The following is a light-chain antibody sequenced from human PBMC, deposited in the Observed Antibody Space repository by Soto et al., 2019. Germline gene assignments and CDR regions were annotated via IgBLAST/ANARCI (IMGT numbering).Light chain of an antibody. CDR1: QVIGSRY. V-gene: IGKV3-20*01. CDR2: GAS. J-gene: IGKJ2*01. CDR3: QQFGSSIPHT. Sequence: EIVMTQSPGTLSLSPGERATISCRASQVIGSRYLAWYHQKSGQAPRLLIYGASSRATGIPDRFSGSGSGTDFTITISRVEPEDFGVYYCQQFGSSIPHTSGQATKLEIK.